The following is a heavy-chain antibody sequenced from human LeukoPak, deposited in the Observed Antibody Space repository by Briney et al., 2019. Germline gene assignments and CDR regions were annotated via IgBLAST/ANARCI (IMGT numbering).Heavy chain of an antibody. Sequence: PGGSLRLSCAASGFAFSNYWMSWVRQAPGKGLEWLANIKQDGSEKYYVDSVKGRFTISRDNAKNSLYLQMNSLRAEDTAVYYCAELGITMIGGVWGKGTTVTISS. V-gene: IGHV3-7*01. J-gene: IGHJ6*04. D-gene: IGHD3-10*02. CDR3: AELGITMIGGV. CDR1: GFAFSNYW. CDR2: IKQDGSEK.